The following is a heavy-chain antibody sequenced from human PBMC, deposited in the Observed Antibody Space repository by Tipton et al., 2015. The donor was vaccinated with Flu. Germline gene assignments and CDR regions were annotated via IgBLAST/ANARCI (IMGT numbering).Heavy chain of an antibody. Sequence: TLSLTCTVSGGSISSYYWSWIRQPPGKGLEWIGYIYYSGSTNYNPSLKSRVTISVDTSKNQFSLKLSSVTAADTAVYYCARGRTYYDFWSGYYTGLHSYHMDVWGKGTTVTVSS. CDR1: GGSISSYY. J-gene: IGHJ6*03. CDR3: ARGRTYYDFWSGYYTGLHSYHMDV. V-gene: IGHV4-59*08. CDR2: IYYSGST. D-gene: IGHD3-3*01.